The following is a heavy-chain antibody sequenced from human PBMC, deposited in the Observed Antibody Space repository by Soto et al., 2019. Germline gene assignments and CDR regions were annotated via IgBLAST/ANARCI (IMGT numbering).Heavy chain of an antibody. D-gene: IGHD3-10*01. CDR3: VRSRSGAVADSFDL. Sequence: GGSLRLFCEGSGFTFSRYALHWVRQAPGKGLEWVAVVSKDGSVKYWIESVKGRFTLSRDNSKNTVYLEMNSLRPEDTGVYYCVRSRSGAVADSFDLWGQGTLVTVSS. CDR2: VSKDGSVK. J-gene: IGHJ4*02. CDR1: GFTFSRYA. V-gene: IGHV3-30-3*01.